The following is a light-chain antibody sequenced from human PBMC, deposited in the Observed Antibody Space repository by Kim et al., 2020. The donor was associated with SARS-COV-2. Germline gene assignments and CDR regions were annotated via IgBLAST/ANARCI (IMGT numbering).Light chain of an antibody. CDR2: SKN. V-gene: IGLV1-44*01. J-gene: IGLJ2*01. CDR3: AAWDDSLNGYVA. Sequence: QSVLTQPPSVSGAPGQRVTISCSGSNSNIGRNTVNWYQQLPGTAPRLLIYSKNLRPSGVPDRFSGSKSGTSASLAISGIQAEDEADYYCAAWDDSLNGYVAFGGGTQLTVL. CDR1: NSNIGRNT.